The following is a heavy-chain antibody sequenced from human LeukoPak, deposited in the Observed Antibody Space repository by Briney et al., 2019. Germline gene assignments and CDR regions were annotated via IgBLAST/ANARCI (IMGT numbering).Heavy chain of an antibody. CDR3: ARSVPGWLQSLAGVDAFDI. J-gene: IGHJ3*02. D-gene: IGHD5-24*01. CDR1: GFTFSSYA. CDR2: ISSSASSI. Sequence: PGGSLRLSCAASGFTFSSYAMSWVRQAPGKGLEWVSYISSSASSIQYADSVKGRFTISMDNAKNSLYLQMNSLRADDTAVYYCARSVPGWLQSLAGVDAFDIWGQGTMVTVSS. V-gene: IGHV3-48*04.